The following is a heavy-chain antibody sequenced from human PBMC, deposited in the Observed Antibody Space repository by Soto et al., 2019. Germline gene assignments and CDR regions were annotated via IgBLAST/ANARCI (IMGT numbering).Heavy chain of an antibody. CDR3: ARAGYCISTSCYADYYYYGMDV. J-gene: IGHJ6*02. D-gene: IGHD2-2*03. V-gene: IGHV3-30-3*01. CDR2: ISYDGSNK. Sequence: QVQLVESGGGVVQPGRSLRLSCAASGFTFSSYAMHWVRQAPGKGLEWVAVISYDGSNKYYADSVKGRFTISRNNSKNTLYLQMNSLRAEEPAVYYFARAGYCISTSCYADYYYYGMDVWGQGPTVTVSS. CDR1: GFTFSSYA.